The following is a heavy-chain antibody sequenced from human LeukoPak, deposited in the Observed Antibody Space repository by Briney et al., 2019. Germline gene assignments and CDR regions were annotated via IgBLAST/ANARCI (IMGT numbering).Heavy chain of an antibody. Sequence: ASETLSLTCTVSGASISRYYWSWIRQSPGKGLEWIGYIYNSGTTNYNPSLKSRVAMSLDTSKSQFSLRLRSVTAADTALYFCAGGGYCSSSSCFAPPFDWWGRGTLVTVSS. CDR1: GASISRYY. CDR2: IYNSGTT. D-gene: IGHD2-2*01. V-gene: IGHV4-59*01. CDR3: AGGGYCSSSSCFAPPFDW. J-gene: IGHJ4*02.